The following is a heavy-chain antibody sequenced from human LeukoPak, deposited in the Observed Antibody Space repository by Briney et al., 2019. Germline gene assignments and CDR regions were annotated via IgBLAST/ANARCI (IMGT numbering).Heavy chain of an antibody. D-gene: IGHD1-1*01. CDR2: ISSSSSYI. CDR3: ARDQGTLLRGRWFDP. V-gene: IGHV3-21*01. J-gene: IGHJ5*02. CDR1: GYTFSSFS. Sequence: GGSLRLSCAASGYTFSSFSINWVRQAPGKGLEWVSSISSSSSYIYYADSVKGRFTISRDNAKNSLYLQMNSLRAEDTAVYYCARDQGTLLRGRWFDPWGQGTLVTVSS.